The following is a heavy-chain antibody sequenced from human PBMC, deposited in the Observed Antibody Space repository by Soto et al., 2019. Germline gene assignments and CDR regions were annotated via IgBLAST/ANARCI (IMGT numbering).Heavy chain of an antibody. Sequence: QVQLVQSGAEVKKPGASVKVSCKTSGYTFTNYDINWVRQATGQGLGWMGWTNPKSGYTGSAQKFQGRVTMTRDSSIRTAYMELHSLTSEDTAVYYCARTAGDLDYWGQGTLITVSS. CDR2: TNPKSGYT. D-gene: IGHD4-17*01. CDR1: GYTFTNYD. J-gene: IGHJ4*02. V-gene: IGHV1-8*01. CDR3: ARTAGDLDY.